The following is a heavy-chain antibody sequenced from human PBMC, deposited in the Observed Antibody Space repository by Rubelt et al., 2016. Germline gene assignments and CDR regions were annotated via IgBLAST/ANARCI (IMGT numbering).Heavy chain of an antibody. Sequence: QVQLVQSGAEVKKSGASVKVSCKASGYTFSSYGITWVRQAPGQGLEWMGWISAYNGNKNYAQKVQGRLTMTTDTATSKAYMELGSLTSDDTAMYYCAREGQWLIYWGQGSLVTVSS. V-gene: IGHV1-18*01. CDR2: ISAYNGNK. J-gene: IGHJ4*02. CDR1: GYTFSSYG. D-gene: IGHD6-19*01. CDR3: AREGQWLIY.